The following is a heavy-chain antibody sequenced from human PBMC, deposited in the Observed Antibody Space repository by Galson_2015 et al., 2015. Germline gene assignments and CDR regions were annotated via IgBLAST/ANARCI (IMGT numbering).Heavy chain of an antibody. J-gene: IGHJ5*02. CDR3: ARLYYGSGSYYRFDP. CDR2: IYPGDSDT. Sequence: QSGAEVKKPGESLKISCKGSGYSFTSYWNGWVRQMPGKGLEWMGIIYPGDSDTRYSPSFQGQVTISADKSISTAYLQWSSLKASDTAMYYCARLYYGSGSYYRFDPWGQGTLVTVSS. D-gene: IGHD3-10*01. V-gene: IGHV5-51*01. CDR1: GYSFTSYW.